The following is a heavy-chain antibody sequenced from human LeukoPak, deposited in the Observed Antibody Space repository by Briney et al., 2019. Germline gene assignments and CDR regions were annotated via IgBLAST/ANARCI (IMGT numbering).Heavy chain of an antibody. Sequence: ETLSLTCTVSGGSISSYYWSWIRQPPGKGLEWIGNIYDSGSTNYNPSLKNRLTISVDTSKNQCSLKLSSVTAADTAVYYCARQSISGSSLSYFDYWGQGTRLNVSS. J-gene: IGHJ4*02. CDR3: ARQSISGSSLSYFDY. CDR2: IYDSGST. CDR1: GGSISSYY. D-gene: IGHD3-22*01. V-gene: IGHV4-59*01.